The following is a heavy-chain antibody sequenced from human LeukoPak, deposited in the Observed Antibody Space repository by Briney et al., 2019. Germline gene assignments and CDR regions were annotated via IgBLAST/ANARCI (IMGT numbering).Heavy chain of an antibody. Sequence: SETLSLTCTVSGGSISGADLYWGWIRQLPGKGLEWIGNIHSTGNSFCNPSLKSRVTISIDTSKNQFSLKLSSVTAADTAVYYCEKDSHLDVWGHGTMVTVSS. D-gene: IGHD2-15*01. CDR2: IHSTGNS. J-gene: IGHJ6*02. CDR3: EKDSHLDV. CDR1: GGSISGADLY. V-gene: IGHV4-39*01.